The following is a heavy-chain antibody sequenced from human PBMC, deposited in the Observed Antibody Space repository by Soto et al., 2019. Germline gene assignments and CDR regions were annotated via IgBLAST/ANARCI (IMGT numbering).Heavy chain of an antibody. CDR2: ISGSGSST. CDR1: GFPFSTYA. J-gene: IGHJ4*02. V-gene: IGHV3-23*01. CDR3: AKFSGGSCYYNYFDY. Sequence: PGGSLRLSCTASGFPFSTYAMSWVRQAPGKGLEWVSGISGSGSSTYYADSVKGRFTISRDNSQNTLYLQMNSLRAEDTAVYYCAKFSGGSCYYNYFDYWGQGTLVTVSS. D-gene: IGHD2-15*01.